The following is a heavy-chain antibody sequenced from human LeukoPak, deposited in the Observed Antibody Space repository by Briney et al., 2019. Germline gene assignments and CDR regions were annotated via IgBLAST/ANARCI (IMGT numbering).Heavy chain of an antibody. J-gene: IGHJ4*02. CDR1: GFTFSSYG. Sequence: GGSLRLSRAASGFTFSSYGMHWVRQAPGKGLEWVAVIWYDGSNKYYADSVKGRFTISRDNSKNTLYLQMNSLRAEDTAVYYCARSSGSYYAGFDYWGQGTLVTVSS. D-gene: IGHD1-26*01. CDR3: ARSSGSYYAGFDY. CDR2: IWYDGSNK. V-gene: IGHV3-33*01.